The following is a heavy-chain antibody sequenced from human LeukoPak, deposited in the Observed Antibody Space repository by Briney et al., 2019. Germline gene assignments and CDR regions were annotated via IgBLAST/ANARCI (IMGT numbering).Heavy chain of an antibody. CDR2: IWYDGSNK. CDR1: GFTFSSYG. D-gene: IGHD4/OR15-4a*01. J-gene: IGHJ6*03. Sequence: PGGSLRLSCAASGFTFSSYGMHWVRQAPGKGLEWVAVIWYDGSNKYYADSVKGRFTISRDNAKNSLYLQMNSLRAEDTAVYYCARDSNYHNYYYYYYMDVWGKGTTVTVSS. V-gene: IGHV3-33*01. CDR3: ARDSNYHNYYYYYYMDV.